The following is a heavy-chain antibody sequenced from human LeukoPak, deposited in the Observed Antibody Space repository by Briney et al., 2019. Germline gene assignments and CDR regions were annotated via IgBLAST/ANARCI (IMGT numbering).Heavy chain of an antibody. V-gene: IGHV1-8*03. CDR1: VYTFTDYD. CDR2: INPNSGSK. J-gene: IGHJ3*01. D-gene: IGHD4-17*01. Sequence: ASVKVSCKTSVYTFTDYDVHWVRQAPGQGLEWMGWINPNSGSKNYAQRLQGRVTFTRDTSLSIAYMELSSLTSEDAAVYFCARGDFGETNTAFDVWGQGTLVAVSS. CDR3: ARGDFGETNTAFDV.